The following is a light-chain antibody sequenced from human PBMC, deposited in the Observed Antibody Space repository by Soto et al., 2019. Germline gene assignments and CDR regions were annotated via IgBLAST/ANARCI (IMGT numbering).Light chain of an antibody. CDR1: QSISSY. V-gene: IGKV1-39*01. Sequence: HSPSSLSASVGDRVTITCRASQSISSYLNWYQQKPGKAPKLLIYAASSLQSGVPSRFSGSGSGTDFTLTISSLQPEDFATYYCQQSYSTLPITFGQGTRLEIK. CDR3: QQSYSTLPIT. J-gene: IGKJ5*01. CDR2: AAS.